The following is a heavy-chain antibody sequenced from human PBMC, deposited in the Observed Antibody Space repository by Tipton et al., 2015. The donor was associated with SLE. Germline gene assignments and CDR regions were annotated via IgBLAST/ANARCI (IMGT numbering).Heavy chain of an antibody. CDR2: IYSGGST. CDR1: GFTVSSNY. CDR3: TSGYNGTPWGFIWARQVLNI. Sequence: SLRLSCAASGFTVSSNYMSWVRQAPGKGLEWVSVIYSGGSTYYADSVKGRFTFSRDNSKNTLYLQMNSLRPEDTALYYCTSGYNGTPWGFIWARQVLNIWAQGTMAPVSS. J-gene: IGHJ3*02. D-gene: IGHD1-26*01. V-gene: IGHV3-66*02.